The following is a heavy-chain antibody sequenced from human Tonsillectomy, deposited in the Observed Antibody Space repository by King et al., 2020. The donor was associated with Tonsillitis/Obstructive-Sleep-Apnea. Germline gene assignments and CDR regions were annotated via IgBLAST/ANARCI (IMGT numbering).Heavy chain of an antibody. CDR2: IGTAGDT. CDR1: GFTFSSYD. J-gene: IGHJ3*02. D-gene: IGHD3-3*01. V-gene: IGHV3-13*04. Sequence: VQLVESGGGLVQPGGSLRLSCAASGFTFSSYDMHWVRQATGKGLEWVSAIGTAGDTYYPGSVKGRFTISRENAKNSLYLQMNSLRAGDTAVYYCARSHRDDDFWFPLDIWGQGTMVTVSS. CDR3: ARSHRDDDFWFPLDI.